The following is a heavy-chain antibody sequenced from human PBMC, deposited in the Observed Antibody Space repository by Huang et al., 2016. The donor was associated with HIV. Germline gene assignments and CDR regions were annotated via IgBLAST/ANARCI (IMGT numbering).Heavy chain of an antibody. Sequence: EVQLVESGGGLVTPGGSLGLSCAASGFSLASYHMYWVRQTPGKGLQWVSSSSPISSFIDYADSVKGRFSISRYNAKNSLYLQMNNLRGEDTAVYYCARDRWQQLSPFDSWGQGTLVTVSS. CDR2: SSPISSFI. CDR3: ARDRWQQLSPFDS. V-gene: IGHV3-21*01. J-gene: IGHJ4*02. CDR1: GFSLASYH. D-gene: IGHD6-13*01.